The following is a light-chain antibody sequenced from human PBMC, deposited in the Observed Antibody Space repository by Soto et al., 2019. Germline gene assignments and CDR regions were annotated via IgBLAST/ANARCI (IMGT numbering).Light chain of an antibody. CDR2: DAS. V-gene: IGKV1-39*01. CDR1: QTISTY. Sequence: DIQMTQSPSSLSASVGDRVTITCRASQTISTYLNWYQQKPGKAPRLLIYDASSLLSGVPSRFSRSRSGTAFTLTIASLQPEDFTTYCCQQSDSTPYTFGQGTKV. CDR3: QQSDSTPYT. J-gene: IGKJ2*01.